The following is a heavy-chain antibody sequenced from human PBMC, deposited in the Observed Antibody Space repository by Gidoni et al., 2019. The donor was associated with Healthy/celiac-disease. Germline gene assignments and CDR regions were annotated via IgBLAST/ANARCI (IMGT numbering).Heavy chain of an antibody. V-gene: IGHV3-30*01. J-gene: IGHJ4*02. D-gene: IGHD6-13*01. CDR1: GFTFSSYA. Sequence: QVQLVESGGGVVQPGRSLRLSCAASGFTFSSYAMHWVRQAPGKGLEWVAVISYDGSNKYYADSVKGRFTISRDNSKNTLYLQMNSLRAEDTAVYYCARDLGGDSSRTRWGQGTLVTVSS. CDR2: ISYDGSNK. CDR3: ARDLGGDSSRTR.